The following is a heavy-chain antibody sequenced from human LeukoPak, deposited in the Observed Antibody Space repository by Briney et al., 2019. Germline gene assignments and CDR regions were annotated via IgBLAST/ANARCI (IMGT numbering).Heavy chain of an antibody. CDR1: GGSASSGSYY. D-gene: IGHD2-21*02. V-gene: IGHV4-61*01. J-gene: IGHJ4*02. CDR3: ARVNPIYCGGDCYPFDY. CDR2: IYYSGST. Sequence: SETLSLTCTVSGGSASSGSYYWSWIRQPPGKGLEWIGYIYYSGSTNYNPSLKSRVTISVDTSKNQFSLKLSSVTAADTAVYYCARVNPIYCGGDCYPFDYWGQGTLVTVSS.